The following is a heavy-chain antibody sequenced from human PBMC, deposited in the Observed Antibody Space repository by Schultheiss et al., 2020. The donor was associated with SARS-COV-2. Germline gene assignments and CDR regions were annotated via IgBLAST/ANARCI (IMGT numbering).Heavy chain of an antibody. D-gene: IGHD3-3*01. CDR1: GFTFSSYG. CDR2: ISYDGSNK. V-gene: IGHV3-30*03. CDR3: ARGGYDFWSGPDV. J-gene: IGHJ6*02. Sequence: GGSLRLSCAASGFTFSSYGMHWVRQAPGKGLEWVAVISYDGSNKYYTDSVRGRFTISRDNAKNSLYLQMNSLRAEDTAVYYCARGGYDFWSGPDVWGQGTTVTVSS.